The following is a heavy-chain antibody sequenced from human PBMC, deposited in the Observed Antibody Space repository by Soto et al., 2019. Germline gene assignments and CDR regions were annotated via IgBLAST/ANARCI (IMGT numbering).Heavy chain of an antibody. J-gene: IGHJ4*02. CDR3: ASSGGVPPSFDY. CDR1: GYTFTNYD. V-gene: IGHV1-8*02. D-gene: IGHD2-8*02. Sequence: ASVKVSCKASGYTFTNYDINWVRQATGQGLEWMGWMNPNSGNTGYAQKFQGRVTMTRNTSISTAYMELSSLRAEDTAVYYSASSGGVPPSFDYWGQGTLVTVSS. CDR2: MNPNSGNT.